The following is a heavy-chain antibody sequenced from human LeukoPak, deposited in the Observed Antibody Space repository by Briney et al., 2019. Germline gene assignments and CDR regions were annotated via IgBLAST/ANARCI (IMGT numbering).Heavy chain of an antibody. Sequence: GGSLRLFCAASGFTFSSYSLNWVRQASGKGLEWVSSISSSSCYIYCADVVKGRFTVSRDNAKNSLYLQINSLRAEDTAVYYCARDLPYVDWYFDLWGRGTLVTVSS. J-gene: IGHJ2*01. CDR3: ARDLPYVDWYFDL. V-gene: IGHV3-21*01. CDR1: GFTFSSYS. CDR2: ISSSSCYI. D-gene: IGHD3-16*01.